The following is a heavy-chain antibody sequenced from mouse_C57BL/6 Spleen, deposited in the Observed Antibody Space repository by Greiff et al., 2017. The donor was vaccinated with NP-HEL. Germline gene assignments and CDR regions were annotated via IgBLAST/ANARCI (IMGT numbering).Heavy chain of an antibody. J-gene: IGHJ1*03. V-gene: IGHV1-54*01. CDR3: ARGGGYWYFDV. CDR1: GYAFTNYL. Sequence: QVQLKESGAELVRPGTSVKVSCKASGYAFTNYLLEWVKQRPGQGLEWIGVINPGSGGTNYNEKFKGKATLTADKSSSTAYMQLSSLTSEDSAVYFCARGGGYWYFDVWGTGTTVTVSS. CDR2: INPGSGGT.